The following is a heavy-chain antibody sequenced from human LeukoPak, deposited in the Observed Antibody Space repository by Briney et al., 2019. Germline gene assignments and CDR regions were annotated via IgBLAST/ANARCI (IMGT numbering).Heavy chain of an antibody. CDR1: GDSFNDYY. D-gene: IGHD3-10*01. J-gene: IGHJ3*02. V-gene: IGHV4-34*01. CDR2: INHSGGT. CDR3: ARGGDLGDPFDI. Sequence: SETLSLTCTLYGDSFNDYYWSWIRQPPGKGLEWIGEINHSGGTNYNPSLWSRLTISIDTSKHQFSLQVTSVTVADTSVYYCARGGDLGDPFDIWGQGTMVTVSS.